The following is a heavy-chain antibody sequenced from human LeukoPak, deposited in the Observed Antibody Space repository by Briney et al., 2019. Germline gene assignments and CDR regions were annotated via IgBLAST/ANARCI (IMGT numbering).Heavy chain of an antibody. CDR1: GVSIISYY. CDR2: IYYSGST. D-gene: IGHD5-18*01. CDR3: ARCIDTAMVNALYYFDY. V-gene: IGHV4-59*01. J-gene: IGHJ4*02. Sequence: SETLSLTCAVSGVSIISYYWSWIRQPPGKGLEWIGYIYYSGSTNYNPSLKSRVTISVDTSKNQFSLKLSSLTAADTAVYYCARCIDTAMVNALYYFDYWGQGTLVTVSS.